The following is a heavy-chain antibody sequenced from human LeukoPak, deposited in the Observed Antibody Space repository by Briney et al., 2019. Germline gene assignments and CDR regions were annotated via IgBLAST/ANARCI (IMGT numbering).Heavy chain of an antibody. D-gene: IGHD3-9*01. J-gene: IGHJ4*02. CDR3: ARAHYDILTGYFTFGY. CDR1: GFTVSSNY. CDR2: IYSGGST. Sequence: GGSLRLSCAASGFTVSSNYMSWVRQAPGKGLEWVSVIYSGGSTYYADSVKGRFTISRDNSKNTLYLQMNSLRAEDTAVYYCARAHYDILTGYFTFGYWGQGTLVTVSS. V-gene: IGHV3-66*01.